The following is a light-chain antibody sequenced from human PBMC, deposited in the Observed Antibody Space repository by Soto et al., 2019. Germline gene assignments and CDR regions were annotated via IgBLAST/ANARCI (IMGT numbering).Light chain of an antibody. CDR1: QSISSY. CDR2: AAS. V-gene: IGKV1-39*01. CDR3: QQSYSTPPT. J-gene: IGKJ1*01. Sequence: DIQMTQSPSSLYSSLGDRVTITCRASQSISSYLNWYQQKPGKAPKLLIYAASSLQSGVPSRFSGSGSGTDFTLTISRLKNEDFATYYCQQSYSTPPTFGQGTKVDIK.